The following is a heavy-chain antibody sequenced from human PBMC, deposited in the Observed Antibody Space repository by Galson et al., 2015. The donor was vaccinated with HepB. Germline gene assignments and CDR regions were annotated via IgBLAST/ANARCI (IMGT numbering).Heavy chain of an antibody. D-gene: IGHD5-24*01. J-gene: IGHJ4*02. Sequence: SVKVSCKVSGYTLTELSMHWVRQAPGKGLEWMGGFDPEDGETIYAQKFQGRVTMTEDTSTDTAYMELSSLRSEDTAVYYCATALMATISYFDYWGQGTLVTISS. CDR1: GYTLTELS. V-gene: IGHV1-24*01. CDR3: ATALMATISYFDY. CDR2: FDPEDGET.